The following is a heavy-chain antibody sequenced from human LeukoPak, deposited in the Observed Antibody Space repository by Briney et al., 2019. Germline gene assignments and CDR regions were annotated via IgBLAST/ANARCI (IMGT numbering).Heavy chain of an antibody. CDR1: GFTFSAYG. V-gene: IGHV3-30*02. CDR2: IWYDGSDT. J-gene: IGHJ4*02. D-gene: IGHD1-26*01. CDR3: AKALSVGATSLAFDY. Sequence: AEGSLRLSCAASGFTFSAYGIHWVRQAPGKGLQWVAFIWYDGSDTYYVDSVKGRFSISRDNSKNTLYLQMSSLRAEDTAVYYCAKALSVGATSLAFDYWGQGTLVTVSS.